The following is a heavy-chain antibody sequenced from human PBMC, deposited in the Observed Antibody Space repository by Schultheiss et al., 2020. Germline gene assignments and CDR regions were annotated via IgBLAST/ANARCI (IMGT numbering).Heavy chain of an antibody. CDR2: ISYDGSNK. V-gene: IGHV3-30*18. D-gene: IGHD1-26*01. CDR1: GFTFTNYA. Sequence: GGSLRLSCAASGFTFTNYAMSWVRQAPGKGLEWVAVISYDGSNKYYADSVKGRFTISRDNSKNTLYLQMNSLRAEDTAVYHCAKRWDDGFDIWGQGTMVTVSS. CDR3: AKRWDDGFDI. J-gene: IGHJ3*02.